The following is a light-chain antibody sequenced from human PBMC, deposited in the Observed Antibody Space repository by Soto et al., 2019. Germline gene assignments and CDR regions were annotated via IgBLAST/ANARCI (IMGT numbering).Light chain of an antibody. Sequence: EIVLTQSPGTLSLSPGERATLSCRASQSVSSTYLAWYQHKLGQAPRLLIYGASSKASGIPDRFSGSGSGTEFTLTISRLEPEDFAVYYCQQYGSSPRSFGQGIKVEVK. CDR2: GAS. J-gene: IGKJ1*01. CDR1: QSVSSTY. V-gene: IGKV3-20*01. CDR3: QQYGSSPRS.